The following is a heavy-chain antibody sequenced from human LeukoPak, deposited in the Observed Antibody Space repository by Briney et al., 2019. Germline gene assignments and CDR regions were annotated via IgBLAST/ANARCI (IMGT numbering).Heavy chain of an antibody. CDR2: IARRADTYAT. D-gene: IGHD2-15*01. V-gene: IGHV3-73*01. CDR1: GFTFSDSA. J-gene: IGHJ4*02. CDR3: TRGYVTFDVCYSNAN. Sequence: PGGSLKLSCAPSGFTFSDSAIHRVRQASGKGLEWVGRIARRADTYATAYAPSVEGRFTISRDNSRNTAYLQMSSLKTDDTAVYFCTRGYVTFDVCYSNANWGQGTLVTVSS.